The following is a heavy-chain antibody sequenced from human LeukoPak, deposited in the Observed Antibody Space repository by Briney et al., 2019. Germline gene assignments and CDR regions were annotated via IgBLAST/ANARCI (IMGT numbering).Heavy chain of an antibody. CDR3: AKDRLKAMVRGVSYYYYMDV. CDR1: GFTFSSYA. CDR2: ISYDGSNK. J-gene: IGHJ6*03. Sequence: GRSLRLSCAASGFTFSSYAMHWVRQAPGKGLERVAVISYDGSNKYYADSVKGRFTISRDNSKNTLYLQMNSLRAEDTAVYYCAKDRLKAMVRGVSYYYYMDVWGKGTTVTVSS. D-gene: IGHD3-10*01. V-gene: IGHV3-30*04.